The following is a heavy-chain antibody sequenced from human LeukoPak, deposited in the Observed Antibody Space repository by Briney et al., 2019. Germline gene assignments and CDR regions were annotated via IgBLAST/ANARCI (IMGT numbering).Heavy chain of an antibody. CDR3: ARQNRGGSHPTGYYFDH. V-gene: IGHV5-51*01. CDR2: VYADDSDP. J-gene: IGHJ4*02. D-gene: IGHD1-26*01. Sequence: GESLKISGTSFQYSFTGPWIGWVRQTPGKGLEWVGVVYADDSDPIYSPSFQGHVTMSADKHTSTVYLQRSSLKASDTATYFCARQNRGGSHPTGYYFDHWGLGPLVTVPS. CDR1: QYSFTGPW.